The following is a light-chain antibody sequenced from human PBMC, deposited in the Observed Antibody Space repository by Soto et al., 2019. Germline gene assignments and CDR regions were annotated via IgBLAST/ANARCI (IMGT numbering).Light chain of an antibody. CDR1: QSVSSD. CDR2: GAS. Sequence: EMVLTQSPATLSVSPGERVTLSCRASQSVSSDLAWYQQKPGQAPRLLIYGASTRATDIPARFSGSGSGTEFTLTISSLQSDDFGVYYCQEYNKRLWTFDPGTKVEIK. CDR3: QEYNKRLWT. V-gene: IGKV3-15*01. J-gene: IGKJ1*01.